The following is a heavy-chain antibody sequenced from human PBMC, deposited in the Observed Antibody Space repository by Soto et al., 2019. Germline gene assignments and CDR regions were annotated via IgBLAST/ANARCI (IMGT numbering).Heavy chain of an antibody. CDR2: IWYDGSNK. CDR3: ARDLAVYSGYEGLDY. V-gene: IGHV3-33*01. CDR1: GFTFSSYG. D-gene: IGHD5-12*01. J-gene: IGHJ4*02. Sequence: QVQLVESGGGVVQPGRSLRLSCAASGFTFSSYGMHWVRQAPGKGLEWVALIWYDGSNKYYADSVKGRFTISRDNSKNTLYLQMNSLRAEDTAVYYCARDLAVYSGYEGLDYWGQGTLVTVSS.